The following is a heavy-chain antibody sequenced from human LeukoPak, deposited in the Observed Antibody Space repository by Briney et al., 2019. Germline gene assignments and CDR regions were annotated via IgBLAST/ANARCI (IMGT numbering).Heavy chain of an antibody. CDR1: GFTFSSYW. J-gene: IGHJ6*02. D-gene: IGHD6-19*01. V-gene: IGHV3-7*01. Sequence: PGGSLRLYCAASGFTFSSYWMSWVRQAPGKGLEWVANIKQDGSEKYYVDSVKGRFTISRDNAKNSLYLQMNSLRAEDTAVYYCAREWYSSGWYRDTGYYGMDVWGQGTTVTVSS. CDR2: IKQDGSEK. CDR3: AREWYSSGWYRDTGYYGMDV.